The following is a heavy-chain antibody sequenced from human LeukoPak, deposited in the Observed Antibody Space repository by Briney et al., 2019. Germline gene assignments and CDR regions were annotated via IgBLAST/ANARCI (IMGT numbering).Heavy chain of an antibody. CDR3: ARDTWFDP. Sequence: SETLSLTCAVYGGSLSGYYWSWIRQPPGKGLEWIGEINHSGSTNYNPSLKSRVTISVDTSKNQFSLKLSSVTAADTAVYYCARDTWFDPGGKETLVTVSS. CDR2: INHSGST. J-gene: IGHJ5*02. CDR1: GGSLSGYY. V-gene: IGHV4-34*01.